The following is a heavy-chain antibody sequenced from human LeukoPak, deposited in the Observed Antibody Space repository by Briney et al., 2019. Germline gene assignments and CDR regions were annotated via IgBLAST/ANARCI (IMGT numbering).Heavy chain of an antibody. CDR1: GYTFTGYY. V-gene: IGHV1-2*06. CDR2: INPNSGGP. D-gene: IGHD6-13*01. CDR3: ARVPSSSWGRLDRGDP. J-gene: IGHJ5*02. Sequence: GASVKVSCKASGYTFTGYYMHWVRQAPGQGLEWMGRINPNSGGPNYAQTFQGRVTMTRDTSISTAYMELSRLRSDDTAVYYCARVPSSSWGRLDRGDPWGQGTLVTVSS.